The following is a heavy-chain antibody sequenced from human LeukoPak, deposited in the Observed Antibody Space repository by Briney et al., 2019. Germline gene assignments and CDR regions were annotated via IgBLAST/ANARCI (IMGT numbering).Heavy chain of an antibody. J-gene: IGHJ3*02. CDR3: ARGPHQGSGSYYNPGGHGGFDI. D-gene: IGHD3-10*01. V-gene: IGHV4-34*01. CDR1: GGSFSGYY. CDR2: INHSGST. Sequence: PSETLSLTCAVYGGSFSGYYWSWIRQPPGKGLEWIGEINHSGSTNYNPSLKSRVTISVDTSKNQFSLKLSSVTAADTAVYYCARGPHQGSGSYYNPGGHGGFDIWGQGTMVTVSS.